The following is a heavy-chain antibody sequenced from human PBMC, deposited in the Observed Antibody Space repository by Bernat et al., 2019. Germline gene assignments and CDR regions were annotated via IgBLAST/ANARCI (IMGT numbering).Heavy chain of an antibody. CDR1: GYSFTSYW. CDR3: ARGRYFDWLPNHNWFDP. Sequence: EVQLVQSGAEVKKPGESLRISCKGSGYSFTSYWISWVRQMPGKGLEWMGRIDPSDSYTNYSPSFQGHVTISADKYISTAYLQWSSLKASDTAMYYCARGRYFDWLPNHNWFDPWGQGTLVTVSS. D-gene: IGHD3-9*01. J-gene: IGHJ5*02. CDR2: IDPSDSYT. V-gene: IGHV5-10-1*03.